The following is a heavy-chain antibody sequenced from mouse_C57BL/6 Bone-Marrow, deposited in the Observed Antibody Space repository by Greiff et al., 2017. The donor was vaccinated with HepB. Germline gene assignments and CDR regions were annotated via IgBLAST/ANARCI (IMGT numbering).Heavy chain of an antibody. Sequence: VQLKESGAELVRPGASVKLSCTASGFNIKDDYMHWVKQRPEQGLEWIGWIDPENGDTEYASKFQGKATITADTSSNTAYLQLSSLTSEDTAVYYCTKDYVDYWGQGTTLTVSS. V-gene: IGHV14-4*01. CDR2: IDPENGDT. J-gene: IGHJ2*01. CDR3: TKDYVDY. CDR1: GFNIKDDY.